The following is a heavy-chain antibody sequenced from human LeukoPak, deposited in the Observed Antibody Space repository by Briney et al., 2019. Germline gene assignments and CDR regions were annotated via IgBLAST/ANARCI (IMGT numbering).Heavy chain of an antibody. J-gene: IGHJ4*02. CDR1: GASLSSGSYF. V-gene: IGHV4-39*07. CDR2: MYHSGTS. D-gene: IGHD5-12*01. CDR3: ARDARDRYGGYAFGY. Sequence: SETLSLTCTVSGASLSSGSYFCGWIRQPPGKGLEWIGSMYHSGTSYYNPSLRGRVTISVDTSKNQFSLKLSSVTAADTAVYYCARDARDRYGGYAFGYWGQGTLVTVSS.